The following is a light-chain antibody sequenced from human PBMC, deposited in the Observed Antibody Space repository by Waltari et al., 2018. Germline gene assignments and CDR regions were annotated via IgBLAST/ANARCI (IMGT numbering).Light chain of an antibody. J-gene: IGLJ3*02. V-gene: IGLV2-14*03. CDR2: DVS. CDR1: SSDVGDSNS. CDR3: SSESSAKVVL. Sequence: QSALTQPASVSGSPGQSVTISCTGTSSDVGDSNSVSWSQDHPGQGPKGIIYDVSDRPSGVSARFAGSKSGNTASLTISGLQAEDEADYYCSSESSAKVVLFGGGTKVTVL.